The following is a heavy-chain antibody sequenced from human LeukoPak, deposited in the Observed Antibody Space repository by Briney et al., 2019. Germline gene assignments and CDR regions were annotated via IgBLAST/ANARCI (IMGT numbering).Heavy chain of an antibody. CDR3: ARGDDFSGDH. J-gene: IGHJ4*02. D-gene: IGHD1-1*01. CDR1: GFTFSKFW. V-gene: IGHV3-7*04. CDR2: IHPEGNEK. Sequence: GGSLRLSXAVSGFTFSKFWMSWVSQAPGRGLEWVANIHPEGNEKYHVESVKGRFTISRDNAKNLLFLQMNGLRVEDTAVYYCARGDDFSGDHWGQGTLVTVSS.